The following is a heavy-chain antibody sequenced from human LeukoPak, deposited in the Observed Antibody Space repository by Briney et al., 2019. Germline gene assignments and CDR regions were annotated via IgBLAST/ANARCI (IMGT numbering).Heavy chain of an antibody. CDR2: IGWNSGKI. CDR1: GFTFDDYA. D-gene: IGHD3-22*01. J-gene: IGHJ3*02. Sequence: GGSLRLSCAASGFTFDDYALHWVRQGPGKGLEWVSGIGWNSGKIAYAASVKGRFTISRDNAKNFLYLQMTSLRVEDTALYYCARALYYYDTSGFGALDIWGQGTMVTVSS. V-gene: IGHV3-9*01. CDR3: ARALYYYDTSGFGALDI.